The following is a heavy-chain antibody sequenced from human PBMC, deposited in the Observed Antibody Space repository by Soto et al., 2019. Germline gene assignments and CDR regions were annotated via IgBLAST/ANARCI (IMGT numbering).Heavy chain of an antibody. D-gene: IGHD1-26*01. J-gene: IGHJ4*02. Sequence: TLALTCAVSGGSISSGGDSWSWIRQPPGKGLEWIGYIYHSGSTYYNPSLKSRVTISVDRSKNQFSLKLSSVTAADTAVYYCAAGGGLSRYYWGQGTLVTVSS. CDR2: IYHSGST. V-gene: IGHV4-30-2*01. CDR3: AAGGGLSRYY. CDR1: GGSISSGGDS.